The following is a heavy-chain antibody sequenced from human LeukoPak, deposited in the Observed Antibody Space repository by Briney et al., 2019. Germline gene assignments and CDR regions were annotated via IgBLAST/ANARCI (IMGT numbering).Heavy chain of an antibody. V-gene: IGHV4-38-2*02. CDR2: IHQSGST. D-gene: IGHD4-17*01. J-gene: IGHJ5*02. CDR3: ARTVYGDHVWFDP. Sequence: PSETLSLTCTVSGYSISSGYYWGWIRQPPGKGLEWIGSIHQSGSTYYNPSLKSRVTISVDTSKNQFSLKLSSVTAADTAVYYCARTVYGDHVWFDPWGQGTLVTVSS. CDR1: GYSISSGYY.